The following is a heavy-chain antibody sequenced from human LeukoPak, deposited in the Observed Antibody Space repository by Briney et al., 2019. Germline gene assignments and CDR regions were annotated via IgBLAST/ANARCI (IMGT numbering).Heavy chain of an antibody. V-gene: IGHV4-38-2*01. D-gene: IGHD3-3*01. J-gene: IGHJ6*03. CDR1: GYSISSDYY. Sequence: SETLSLTCAVSGYSISSDYYWGWIRQPPGKGLEWIGSIYHSGSTYYNPSLKSRVTISVDTSKNQFSLKLTSVTAADTAVYYCARGLTYYGLWSGHHPGSYYMDVWGKGTTVTVSS. CDR2: IYHSGST. CDR3: ARGLTYYGLWSGHHPGSYYMDV.